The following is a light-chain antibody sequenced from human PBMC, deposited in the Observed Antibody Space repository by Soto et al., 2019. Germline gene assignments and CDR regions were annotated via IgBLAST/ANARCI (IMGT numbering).Light chain of an antibody. Sequence: EIVLTQSPATLSLSPGERATLSCRASQSVSSYLAWYQQKPGQAPRLLIYDASNRATGIPARFSGNGSGTDFTLTISSLEPEDFAVYYCQQRSHWPTFGQGTKVEIK. CDR3: QQRSHWPT. CDR2: DAS. CDR1: QSVSSY. J-gene: IGKJ1*01. V-gene: IGKV3-11*01.